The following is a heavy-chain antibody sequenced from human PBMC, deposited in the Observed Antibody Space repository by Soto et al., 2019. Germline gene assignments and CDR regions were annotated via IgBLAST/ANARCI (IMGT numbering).Heavy chain of an antibody. Sequence: EVQLVESGGGLVQPGGSLRLSCAASGFTFSSYDMHWVRQATGKGLEWVSAIGTAGDTYYPGSVKGRFTISRENAKNSLYLQMNSLRAGDTAVYYCARGTRRASDTPGWFDPWGQGTLVTVSS. D-gene: IGHD5-18*01. CDR2: IGTAGDT. V-gene: IGHV3-13*01. CDR1: GFTFSSYD. J-gene: IGHJ5*02. CDR3: ARGTRRASDTPGWFDP.